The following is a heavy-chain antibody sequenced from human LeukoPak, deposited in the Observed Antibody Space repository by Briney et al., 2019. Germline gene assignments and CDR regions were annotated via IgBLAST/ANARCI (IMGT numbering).Heavy chain of an antibody. V-gene: IGHV3-30*18. Sequence: WGSLRLSCAASGFTFSSYGMHWVRQAPGKGLGLVAVISYDGSNKYYADSVKGRFTISRDNSKKTLYLQMNSLRAEDTAVYYCANGYCTNGVCYPYYYYYMDVWGKGTTVTVSS. CDR1: GFTFSSYG. J-gene: IGHJ6*03. D-gene: IGHD2-8*01. CDR3: ANGYCTNGVCYPYYYYYMDV. CDR2: ISYDGSNK.